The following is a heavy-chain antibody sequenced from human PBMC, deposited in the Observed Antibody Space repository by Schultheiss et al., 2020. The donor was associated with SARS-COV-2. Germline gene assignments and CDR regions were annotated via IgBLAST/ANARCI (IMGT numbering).Heavy chain of an antibody. Sequence: LTCTVSGGSISSSSYYWSWIRQHPGKGLEWIGYIYYSGSTYYNPSLKSRVTISVDTSKNQFSLKLSSVTAADTAVYYCARGETGLRLGELSLFLYYYYGMDVWGQGTTVTVSS. CDR1: GGSISSSSYY. J-gene: IGHJ6*02. V-gene: IGHV4-31*03. D-gene: IGHD3-16*02. CDR2: IYYSGST. CDR3: ARGETGLRLGELSLFLYYYYGMDV.